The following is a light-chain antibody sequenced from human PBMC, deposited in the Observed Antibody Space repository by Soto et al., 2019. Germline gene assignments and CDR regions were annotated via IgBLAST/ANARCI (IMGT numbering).Light chain of an antibody. CDR1: LSDIGAYDY. CDR2: EFN. Sequence: SPLTQPASLSGAPGQSITISCTGTLSDIGAYDYVSWFQQHPGKSPKLMISEFNNRPSGFSNRFSGSKSGNTAYLTISGLQVENEADYYYSSYTSSSTLFGTGTKDPV. CDR3: SSYTSSSTL. V-gene: IGLV2-14*01. J-gene: IGLJ1*01.